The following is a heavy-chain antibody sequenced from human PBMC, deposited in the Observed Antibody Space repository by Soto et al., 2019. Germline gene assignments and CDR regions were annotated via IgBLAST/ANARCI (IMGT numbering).Heavy chain of an antibody. Sequence: GGSLRLSCAASGFTFSSYSMNWVRQAPGKGLEWVSYIISSSSTIYYADSVKGRFTISRDNAKNSLYLQMNSLNTEDTAVYYCATGLLRYYAYWGHGTLVTVSS. V-gene: IGHV3-48*01. D-gene: IGHD3-9*01. CDR1: GFTFSSYS. J-gene: IGHJ4*01. CDR3: ATGLLRYYAY. CDR2: IISSSSTI.